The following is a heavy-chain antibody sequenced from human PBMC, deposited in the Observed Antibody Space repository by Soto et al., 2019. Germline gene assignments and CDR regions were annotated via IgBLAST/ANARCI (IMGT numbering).Heavy chain of an antibody. Sequence: SETLSLTCAVSGGSISSGGYSWSWIRQPPGKGLEWIGYIYHSGSTYYNPSLKSRVTISVDRSKNQFSLKLSSVTAADTAVYYCASQFIAARREKYYYYYGMDVWGQGTTVTSP. CDR2: IYHSGST. V-gene: IGHV4-30-2*01. CDR3: ASQFIAARREKYYYYYGMDV. D-gene: IGHD6-6*01. J-gene: IGHJ6*02. CDR1: GGSISSGGYS.